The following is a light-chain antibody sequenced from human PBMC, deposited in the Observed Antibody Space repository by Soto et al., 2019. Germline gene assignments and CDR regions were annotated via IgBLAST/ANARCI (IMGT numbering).Light chain of an antibody. CDR3: QARSNWPS. CDR1: QSVSSF. J-gene: IGKJ3*01. CDR2: DAS. Sequence: EIVLTQSPGTLSLSPGERATLSCRASQSVSSFLAWYQQKPGQSPRLLIYDASNRATGIPTRFSGSGSGTDFTRTISSLEPEDFAVYYCQARSNWPSFGPGTKVDI. V-gene: IGKV3-11*01.